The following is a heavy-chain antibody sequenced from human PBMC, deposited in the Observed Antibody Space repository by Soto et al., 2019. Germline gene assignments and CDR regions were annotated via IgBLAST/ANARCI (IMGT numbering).Heavy chain of an antibody. J-gene: IGHJ4*02. V-gene: IGHV1-2*02. CDR1: GYTFTDYY. CDR3: SRAYAVVGGSSNSLPNDY. CDR2: INPTSGGT. D-gene: IGHD6-19*01. Sequence: ASVKVSCKASGYTFTDYYMHWVRQAPGQGLEWMGWINPTSGGTSYAQNFQGRVTMTRDTSISTAYMELSRLSSDDTAVYYCSRAYAVVGGSSNSLPNDYWGQGTLVTVSS.